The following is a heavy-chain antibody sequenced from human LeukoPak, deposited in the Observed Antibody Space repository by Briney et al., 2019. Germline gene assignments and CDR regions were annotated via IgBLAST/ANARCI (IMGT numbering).Heavy chain of an antibody. V-gene: IGHV4-31*03. CDR3: ARGRYSYGWNDS. CDR1: GGSIGTSAYY. CDR2: ISDSGST. J-gene: IGHJ5*01. D-gene: IGHD3-16*02. Sequence: PSQTLSLTCTVSGGSIGTSAYYWHWIRQHPGKGLEWIGFISDSGSTLYNASLKSRISISSDTSKNQFSLKLTSVTAADMAVYYCARGRYSYGWNDSWGQGTLVTVSS.